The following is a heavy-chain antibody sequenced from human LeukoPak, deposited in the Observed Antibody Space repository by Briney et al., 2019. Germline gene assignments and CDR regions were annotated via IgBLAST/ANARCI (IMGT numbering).Heavy chain of an antibody. Sequence: GGSLRLSCAASGFTFSSYGMHWVRQAPGKGLEWVAVISYDGSNKYYADSVKGRFTISRDNSKDTLYLQTNSLRAEDTAVYYCANLDSSELDYWGQGTLVTVSS. CDR2: ISYDGSNK. J-gene: IGHJ4*02. V-gene: IGHV3-30*18. CDR3: ANLDSSELDY. CDR1: GFTFSSYG. D-gene: IGHD3-22*01.